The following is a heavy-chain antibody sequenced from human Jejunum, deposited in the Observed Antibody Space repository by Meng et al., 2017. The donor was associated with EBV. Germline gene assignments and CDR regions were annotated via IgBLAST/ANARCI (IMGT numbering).Heavy chain of an antibody. CDR3: VKKGTRLTTHGYHFDY. CDR2: IHTDNGGT. D-gene: IGHD2-15*01. Sequence: QVQVVQSGAGGKEPGASVKVSCKASGYTFNSYAIHWVRQAPGQRLEWMGWIHTDNGGTKYSQEFQDRVTITRDTSASTAYMEISSLRSEDTAVYYCVKKGTRLTTHGYHFDYWGQGTLVTVSS. V-gene: IGHV1-3*04. J-gene: IGHJ4*02. CDR1: GYTFNSYA.